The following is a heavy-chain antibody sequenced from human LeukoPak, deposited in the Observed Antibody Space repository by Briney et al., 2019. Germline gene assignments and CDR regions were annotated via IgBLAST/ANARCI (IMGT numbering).Heavy chain of an antibody. D-gene: IGHD5-24*01. CDR3: ARARDGYNSSRASDY. CDR2: INSDRSST. Sequence: PGGSLRLSCAASGFTFSSYWMHWVRQAPGKGLVWVARINSDRSSTSYADSVKGRFTISRDNAKNTLYLQMNSLRAEDTAVYYCARARDGYNSSRASDYWGQGTLVTVSS. CDR1: GFTFSSYW. J-gene: IGHJ4*02. V-gene: IGHV3-74*01.